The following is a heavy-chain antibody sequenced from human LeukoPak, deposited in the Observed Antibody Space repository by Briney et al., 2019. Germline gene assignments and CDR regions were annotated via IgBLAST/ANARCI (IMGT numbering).Heavy chain of an antibody. V-gene: IGHV6-1*01. J-gene: IGHJ5*02. CDR1: GDSVSTDSGA. CDR3: TREGRNFFDP. CDR2: TYYRSKWYY. Sequence: SQTLSLTFAISGDSVSTDSGAWNWLRQSPSRGLEWLGRTYYRSKWYYDYAVSVKSRITINPDTSKNQVSLHLNSVTPEDTAVYYCTREGRNFFDPWGQGTLVTVSS.